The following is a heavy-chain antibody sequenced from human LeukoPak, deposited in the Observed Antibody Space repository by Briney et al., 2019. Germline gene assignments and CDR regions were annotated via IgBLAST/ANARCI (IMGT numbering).Heavy chain of an antibody. CDR3: AKDLDSTGYYSYGY. V-gene: IGHV3-23*01. CDR1: GFTFSSYA. Sequence: GGSLRLSCAASGFTFSSYAMNWARQAPGKGLEWVSLISTSGRTHYADSVKGRFTISRDNSKNTLYLQMNRLRAEDTAVYHCAKDLDSTGYYSYGYWGQGTLVTVSS. CDR2: ISTSGRT. D-gene: IGHD3-22*01. J-gene: IGHJ4*02.